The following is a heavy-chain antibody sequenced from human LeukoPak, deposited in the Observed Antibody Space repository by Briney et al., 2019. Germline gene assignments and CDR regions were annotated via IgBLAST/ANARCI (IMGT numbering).Heavy chain of an antibody. V-gene: IGHV3-21*01. Sequence: GGSLRLSCAASGFTFSQYWMSWVRQAPGKGLEWVSSISSSSSYIYYADSVKGRFTISRDNAKNSLYLQMNSLRAEDAAVYYCARDQGYSNDVGHFDHWGQGTLVTVSS. CDR2: ISSSSSYI. CDR1: GFTFSQYW. CDR3: ARDQGYSNDVGHFDH. J-gene: IGHJ4*02. D-gene: IGHD4-11*01.